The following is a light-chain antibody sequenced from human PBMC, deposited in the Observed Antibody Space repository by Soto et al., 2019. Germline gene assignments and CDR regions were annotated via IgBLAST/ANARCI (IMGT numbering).Light chain of an antibody. V-gene: IGKV3-20*01. J-gene: IGKJ1*01. CDR1: QSVSSSY. Sequence: TLSLSPGDRATLSCRASQSVSSSYLAWYQQKPGQAPGLLIYGASSRATGTPDRFSGSGSGTDFTLTISRLEPEDFAVYYCQQYGRSPLTFGQGQKLDI. CDR3: QQYGRSPLT. CDR2: GAS.